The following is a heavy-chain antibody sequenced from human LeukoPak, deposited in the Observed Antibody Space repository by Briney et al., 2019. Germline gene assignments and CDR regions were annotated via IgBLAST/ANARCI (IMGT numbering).Heavy chain of an antibody. CDR1: GFTFSSYS. Sequence: GGSLRLSCAASGFTFSSYSMNWVRQAPGKGLEWVSSISSSSSYIYYADSVKGRFTISRDNAKNSLYLQMNSLRAEDTAVYYCARPLYGSGPFDYWGQGTLVTVSS. J-gene: IGHJ4*02. CDR2: ISSSSSYI. D-gene: IGHD3-10*01. V-gene: IGHV3-21*06. CDR3: ARPLYGSGPFDY.